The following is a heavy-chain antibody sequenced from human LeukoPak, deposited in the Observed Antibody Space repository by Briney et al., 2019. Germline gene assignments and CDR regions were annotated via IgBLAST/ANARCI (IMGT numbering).Heavy chain of an antibody. CDR1: GFTFSSYG. V-gene: IGHV3-7*01. CDR3: AREIDGGEYYGDYGVDY. Sequence: GGSLRLSCAASGFTFSSYGMSWVRQAPGKGLEWVSNISNDGSKKYYVDSVKGRFTISRDNAKNTRYLQMNSLRAEATAVYYCAREIDGGEYYGDYGVDYWGQGTLVTVSS. J-gene: IGHJ4*02. CDR2: ISNDGSKK. D-gene: IGHD4-17*01.